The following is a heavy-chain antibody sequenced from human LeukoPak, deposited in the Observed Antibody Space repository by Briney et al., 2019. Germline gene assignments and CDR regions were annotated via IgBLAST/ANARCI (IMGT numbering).Heavy chain of an antibody. CDR2: ISPSGDTS. CDR1: GFIFSTYA. Sequence: PGGSLRLSCAASGFIFSTYAMTWVRQAPGKGLEWVAVISPSGDTSYFADSVRGRFTISRDNAKNSLYLQMNSLRVEDTAVYYCARAEGSGSSFDYWGQGTLVTVSS. J-gene: IGHJ4*02. V-gene: IGHV3-23*01. CDR3: ARAEGSGSSFDY. D-gene: IGHD3-10*01.